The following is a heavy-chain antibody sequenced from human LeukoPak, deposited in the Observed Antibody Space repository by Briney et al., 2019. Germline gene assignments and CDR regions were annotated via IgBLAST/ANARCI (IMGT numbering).Heavy chain of an antibody. CDR2: INPNSGGT. CDR3: ARDGRLRGYYYMDV. CDR1: GYTFTGYY. Sequence: ASGKVSCKVSGYTFTGYYMQWVRQAPGQGLEWMGWINPNSGGTNYAQKFQGRVTMTRGPSISTAYMELSRLRSDDTAVYYCARDGRLRGYYYMDVWGKGTTVTVSS. J-gene: IGHJ6*03. V-gene: IGHV1-2*02.